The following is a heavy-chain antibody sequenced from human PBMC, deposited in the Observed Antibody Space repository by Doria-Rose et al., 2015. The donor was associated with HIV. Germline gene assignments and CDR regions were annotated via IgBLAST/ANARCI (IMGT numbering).Heavy chain of an antibody. CDR3: ARIKSSRWYHKYYFDF. Sequence: QESGPVLVKPTETLTLTCTVSGVSLSSPGMGVSWIRQPPGKALEWLANIFSGDERSYKTSLKSRLTISRCTSKSQVVLTMTDMDPVDTATYYCARIKSSRWYHKYYFDFWGQGTLVIVSA. CDR1: GVSLSSPGMG. D-gene: IGHD6-13*01. CDR2: IFSGDER. V-gene: IGHV2-26*01. J-gene: IGHJ4*02.